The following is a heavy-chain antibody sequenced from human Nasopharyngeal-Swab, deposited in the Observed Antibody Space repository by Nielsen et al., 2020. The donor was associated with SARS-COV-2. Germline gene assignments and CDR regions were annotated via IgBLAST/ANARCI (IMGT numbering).Heavy chain of an antibody. J-gene: IGHJ4*02. CDR3: TRLGGYDSSGYYPIDY. CDR2: IRSKANSYAT. CDR1: GFTFSDSA. Sequence: GESLKISCAASGFTFSDSAMHWVRQASGKGLEWVGRIRSKANSYATAYAASVKGRFTISRDDSKNTAYLQMNSLKTEDTAVYYCTRLGGYDSSGYYPIDYWGQGTLVTVSS. V-gene: IGHV3-73*01. D-gene: IGHD3-22*01.